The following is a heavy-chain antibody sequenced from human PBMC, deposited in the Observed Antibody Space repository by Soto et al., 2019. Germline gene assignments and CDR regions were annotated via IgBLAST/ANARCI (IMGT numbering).Heavy chain of an antibody. CDR1: GYTFTGYY. CDR2: INPNSGGT. Sequence: ASVKVSCKASGYTFTGYYIHWVRQAPGQGLEWMGWINPNSGGTNYAQKFQGRVTMTRDTSISTAYMELSRLRSDDTAVYYCAIGSIEVYYYDSSGSWFDAWGQGTLVTVSS. D-gene: IGHD3-22*01. V-gene: IGHV1-2*02. J-gene: IGHJ5*02. CDR3: AIGSIEVYYYDSSGSWFDA.